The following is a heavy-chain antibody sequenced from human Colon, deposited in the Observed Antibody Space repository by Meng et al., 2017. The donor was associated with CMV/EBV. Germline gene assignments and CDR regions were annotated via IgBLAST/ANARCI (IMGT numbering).Heavy chain of an antibody. D-gene: IGHD1-26*01. V-gene: IGHV1-2*02. CDR2: INPITGGT. CDR1: ASPFPGTF. Sequence: VMIVPVGTEVQTPVSPGMFACKASASPFPGTFMAWVRPPPEQGLEWLRVINPITGGTNFAQKLQGRVTMTRDTSMNTAYMELSRLRSDDTAVYYCASLSGGDFDYWGQGTLVTVSS. CDR3: ASLSGGDFDY. J-gene: IGHJ4*02.